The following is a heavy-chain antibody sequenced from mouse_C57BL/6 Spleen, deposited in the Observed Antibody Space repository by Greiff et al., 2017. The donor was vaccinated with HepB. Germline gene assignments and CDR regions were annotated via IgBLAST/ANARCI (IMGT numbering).Heavy chain of an antibody. CDR3: ARYEDTTAQFDV. Sequence: EVMLVESGGGLVQPGGSLSLSCAASGFTFTDYYMSWVRQPPGKALEWLGFIRNKANGYTTEYSASVKGRFTISRDNSQSILYLQMNALRAEDSATHYCARYEDTTAQFDVWGTGTTVTVSS. CDR1: GFTFTDYY. D-gene: IGHD1-2*01. J-gene: IGHJ1*03. V-gene: IGHV7-3*01. CDR2: IRNKANGYTT.